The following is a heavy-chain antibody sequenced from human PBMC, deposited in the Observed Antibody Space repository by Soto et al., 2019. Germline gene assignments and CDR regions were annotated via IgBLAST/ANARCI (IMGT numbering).Heavy chain of an antibody. CDR2: SSNSGSFT. D-gene: IGHD1-1*01. CDR1: EGKCGDHC. V-gene: IGHV3-11*06. CDR3: VRSGDNYNLLDY. J-gene: IGHJ4*02. Sequence: PGVPQRHSCAASEGKCGDHCRSWIRQAPGKGLEWIGYSSNSGSFTRYADSVKGRFSISRDNAKNSLYLQINSLRGDDTAIYYCVRSGDNYNLLDYWGQGTPVTVSS.